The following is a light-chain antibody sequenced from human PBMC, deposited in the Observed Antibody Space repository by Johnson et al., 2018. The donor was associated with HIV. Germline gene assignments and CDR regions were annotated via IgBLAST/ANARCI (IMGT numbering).Light chain of an antibody. J-gene: IGLJ1*01. CDR3: GTWDSSMSAGWV. Sequence: QPVLTQPPSVSAAPGQKVTISCSGSSSNIGNNYVSWYQQLPGTAPKLLIYDNNKRPSGIPDRFSGSTSGTSATLGLTGLPTGAEADYYCGTWDSSMSAGWVFGTGTKVTVL. CDR1: SSNIGNNY. V-gene: IGLV1-51*01. CDR2: DNN.